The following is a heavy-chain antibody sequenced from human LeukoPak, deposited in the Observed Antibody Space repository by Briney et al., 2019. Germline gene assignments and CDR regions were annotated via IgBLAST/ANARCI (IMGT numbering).Heavy chain of an antibody. CDR3: AGAHLGYCSSTNPCSGMDA. J-gene: IGHJ6*02. D-gene: IGHD2-2*01. Sequence: GGSLRLSCAASGFSFSTYWMSWVRQAPVKGLQWMASTRQDGSDKYYVDSVKCRFTISRDNAKMSFYLQMNSLRAEDTAVYYCAGAHLGYCSSTNPCSGMDAWGQGTTVIVSS. CDR1: GFSFSTYW. CDR2: TRQDGSDK. V-gene: IGHV3-7*01.